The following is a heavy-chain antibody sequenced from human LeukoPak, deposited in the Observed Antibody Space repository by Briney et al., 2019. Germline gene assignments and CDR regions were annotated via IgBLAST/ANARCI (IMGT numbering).Heavy chain of an antibody. Sequence: ASVKVSCKASGYTFTAYYIHWLRQAPGPGPEWMRWIKPDSGSSHYAQKFQGRVTMTRDTSSNSAYMDLTSLKSDDTALYYCARARVPIAVDGLYYFDYWGQGALVTVSS. V-gene: IGHV1-2*02. CDR3: ARARVPIAVDGLYYFDY. D-gene: IGHD6-19*01. CDR2: IKPDSGSS. J-gene: IGHJ4*02. CDR1: GYTFTAYY.